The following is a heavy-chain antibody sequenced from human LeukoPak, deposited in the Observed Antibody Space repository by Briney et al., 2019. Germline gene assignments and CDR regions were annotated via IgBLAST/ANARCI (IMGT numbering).Heavy chain of an antibody. CDR2: ISWNSGSI. V-gene: IGHV3-9*03. D-gene: IGHD3-22*01. CDR1: GFTFDDYA. J-gene: IGHJ3*02. CDR3: AKADSSGYYAAFDI. Sequence: GGSLRLSCAASGFTFDDYAMHWVRQAPGKGLEWVSGISWNSGSIGYADSVKGRFTISRDNAKNSLYLQMNNLRAEDMALYYCAKADSSGYYAAFDIWGQGTMVTVPS.